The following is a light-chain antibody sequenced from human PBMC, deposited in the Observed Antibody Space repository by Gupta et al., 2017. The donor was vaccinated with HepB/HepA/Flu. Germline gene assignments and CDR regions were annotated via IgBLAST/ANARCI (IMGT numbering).Light chain of an antibody. CDR3: QQDGSSPFT. CDR1: QSVRSSY. J-gene: IGKJ3*01. V-gene: IGKV3-20*01. CDR2: GAS. Sequence: IALTQSPGTLSLSPGERATLSCRASQSVRSSYLAWYQQKPGQAPRLLIYGASSRATGVPDRFSGSGSGTEFTLTISRLEPEDFAVYYCQQDGSSPFTFGHGTKVDIK.